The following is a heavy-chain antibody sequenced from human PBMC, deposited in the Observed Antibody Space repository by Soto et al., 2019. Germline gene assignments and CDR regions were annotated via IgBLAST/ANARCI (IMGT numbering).Heavy chain of an antibody. CDR3: ARGWFGPDV. CDR2: IDKGGTDS. V-gene: IGHV3-74*03. J-gene: IGHJ6*03. D-gene: IGHD3-10*01. CDR1: EFTFSGRS. Sequence: EVQLVESGGGLVQPGGSLRLSCAASEFTFSGRSVHWVRQAPGKGLVWVSGIDKGGTDSTYADSVKGRFTSSRDNAKNTVYLQLNSLSVEDTAVYYCARGWFGPDVWGKGTTVTVSS.